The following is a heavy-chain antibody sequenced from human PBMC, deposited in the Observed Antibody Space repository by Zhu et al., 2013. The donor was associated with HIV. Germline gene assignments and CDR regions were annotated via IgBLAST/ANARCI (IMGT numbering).Heavy chain of an antibody. CDR2: IYHSGST. V-gene: IGHV4-38-2*01. Sequence: QVQLQESGPGLVKPSETLSLTCAVSGYSISSGYYWGWIRQPPGKGLEWIGSIYHSGSTYYNPSLKSRVTISVDTSKNQFSLKLSSVTAADTAVYYCARGARGVAVAGTPPAGDHFDYWGQGTLVTVSS. CDR1: GYSISSGYY. J-gene: IGHJ4*02. D-gene: IGHD6-19*01. CDR3: ARGARGVAVAGTPPAGDHFDY.